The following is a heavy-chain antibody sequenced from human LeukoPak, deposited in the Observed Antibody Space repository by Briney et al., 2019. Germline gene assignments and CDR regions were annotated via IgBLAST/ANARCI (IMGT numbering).Heavy chain of an antibody. CDR1: GGSISSYY. CDR2: IYYSGST. J-gene: IGHJ5*02. CDR3: ARLGIAAAADWFDP. D-gene: IGHD6-25*01. V-gene: IGHV4-59*08. Sequence: PSETLSLTCTVSGGSISSYYWSWIRQPPGKGLEWIGYIYYSGSTNYNPSLKSRVTISIDTSKNQFSLKLSSVTAADTAVYYCARLGIAAAADWFDPWGQGTLVTVSS.